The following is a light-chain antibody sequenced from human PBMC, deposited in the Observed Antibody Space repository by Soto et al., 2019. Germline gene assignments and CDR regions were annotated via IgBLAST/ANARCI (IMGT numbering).Light chain of an antibody. V-gene: IGKV3-15*01. CDR1: QSVSSN. CDR3: QQYNNWLWT. CDR2: GAS. Sequence: EIVMTQSPATLSVSPGQRATLSCRASQSVSSNLAWYQQQKPSQAPRLLIYGASTRATGVPARFSGSGSGTEFTLTISSLQSEDFAVYYCQQYNNWLWTFGQGTKVEIK. J-gene: IGKJ1*01.